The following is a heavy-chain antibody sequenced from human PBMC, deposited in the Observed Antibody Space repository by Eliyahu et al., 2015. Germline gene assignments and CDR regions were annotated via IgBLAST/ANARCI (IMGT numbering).Heavy chain of an antibody. J-gene: IGHJ5*02. CDR1: GYSFTSYW. CDR3: ARQGGYYYLNWFDP. CDR2: IYPGDSDT. V-gene: IGHV5-51*01. Sequence: GSGYSFTSYWXGWVRQMPGKVLEWMGIIYPGDSDTRYSPSFQGQVTISADKSISTAYLQWSSLKASDTAMYYCARQGGYYYLNWFDPWGQGTLVTVSS. D-gene: IGHD3-22*01.